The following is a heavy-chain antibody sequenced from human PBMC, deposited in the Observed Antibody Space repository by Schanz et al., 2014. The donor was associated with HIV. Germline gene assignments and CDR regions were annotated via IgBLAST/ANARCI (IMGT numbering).Heavy chain of an antibody. CDR2: VAFDGGNK. CDR1: GFTFSSYA. CDR3: ARDYPYSSSSNYFDY. Sequence: QVQLVESGGGVVQPGRSLTLSCAASGFTFSSYAMHWVRQAPSKGLEWVAVVAFDGGNKYYADSVKGRFTISRDNPKNTLYLQMNSLRADDTAVYYCARDYPYSSSSNYFDYWGQGTLVTVSS. V-gene: IGHV3-30-3*01. D-gene: IGHD6-6*01. J-gene: IGHJ4*02.